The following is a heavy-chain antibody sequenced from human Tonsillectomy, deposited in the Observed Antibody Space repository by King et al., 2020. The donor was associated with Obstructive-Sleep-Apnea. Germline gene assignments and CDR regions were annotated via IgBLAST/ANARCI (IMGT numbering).Heavy chain of an antibody. J-gene: IGHJ4*02. D-gene: IGHD2-21*02. Sequence: QLVQSGGGLVKPGGSLRLSCAASGFTFSNAWMSWVRQAPGKGLEWVGRIKSKTDGGTTDYAAPVKGRFTISRDDSKNTLYLQMNSLKTEDTAVYYCTRDGGDYVLWNFDYWGQGTLVTVSS. CDR1: GFTFSNAW. CDR3: TRDGGDYVLWNFDY. V-gene: IGHV3-15*01. CDR2: IKSKTDGGTT.